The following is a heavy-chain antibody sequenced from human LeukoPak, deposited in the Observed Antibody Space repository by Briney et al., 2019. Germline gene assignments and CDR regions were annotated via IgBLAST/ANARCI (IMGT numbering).Heavy chain of an antibody. CDR3: AREGPMLRGVIGGKIDY. D-gene: IGHD3-10*01. Sequence: NPGGSLRLSCAASGFTFSDYYMSWIRQAPGKGLEWLSYISRSGNTVYYADSVKGRFTISRDNAKSSLYLQMNSLRAEDTAVYYCAREGPMLRGVIGGKIDYWGQGTLVTVSS. V-gene: IGHV3-11*01. CDR1: GFTFSDYY. CDR2: ISRSGNTV. J-gene: IGHJ4*02.